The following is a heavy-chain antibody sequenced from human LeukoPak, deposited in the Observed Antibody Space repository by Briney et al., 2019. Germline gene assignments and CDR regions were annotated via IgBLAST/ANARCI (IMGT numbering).Heavy chain of an antibody. Sequence: RASVKVSCKASGYTFTGYYMHWVRQAPGQGLEWMGWINPNSGGTNYAQKFQGRVTMTRDTSISTAYMELSRLRSDDTAVYYCAKYCSSTSCYLGFDYWGQGTLVTVSP. CDR3: AKYCSSTSCYLGFDY. J-gene: IGHJ4*02. CDR2: INPNSGGT. D-gene: IGHD2-2*01. V-gene: IGHV1-2*02. CDR1: GYTFTGYY.